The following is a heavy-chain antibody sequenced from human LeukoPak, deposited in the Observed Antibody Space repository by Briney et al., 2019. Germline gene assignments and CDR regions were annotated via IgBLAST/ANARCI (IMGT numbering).Heavy chain of an antibody. D-gene: IGHD6-19*01. CDR2: INTSGNTP. CDR1: GFTFSSFP. Sequence: PGGSLRLSCVASGFTFSSFPMSWVRQAPGKGREWVSTINTSGNTPYYADSVKGRFTVSRDNSKNTLYLQMNSLRAEDTATYYSAKVLSGWYRGNDCWGQGTLVAVSS. CDR3: AKVLSGWYRGNDC. V-gene: IGHV3-23*01. J-gene: IGHJ4*02.